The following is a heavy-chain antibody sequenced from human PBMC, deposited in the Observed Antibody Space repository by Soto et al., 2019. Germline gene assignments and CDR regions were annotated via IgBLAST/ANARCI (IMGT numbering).Heavy chain of an antibody. CDR3: AKDYDILNGYSSGMDV. Sequence: VGSLRLSCAASGFTFSSYAMSWVRQAPGKGLEWVSAISGSGGSTYYADSVKGRFTISRDNSKNTLYLQMNSLRAEDTAVYYCAKDYDILNGYSSGMDVWGQGTTVTVSS. CDR2: ISGSGGST. V-gene: IGHV3-23*01. D-gene: IGHD3-9*01. CDR1: GFTFSSYA. J-gene: IGHJ6*02.